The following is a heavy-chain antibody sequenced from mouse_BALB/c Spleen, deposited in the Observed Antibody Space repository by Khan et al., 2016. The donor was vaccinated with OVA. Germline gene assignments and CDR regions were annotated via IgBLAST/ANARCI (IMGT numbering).Heavy chain of an antibody. J-gene: IGHJ4*01. CDR2: IWSDGST. CDR3: ARQPYYHYYIMDY. Sequence: QMQLEESGPGLVAPSQSLSITCTISGFSLTNYGVHWVRQPPGKGLEWLVVIWSDGSTSYNSALKSRLIISKDNSKSQVFLKMNSLQTDDTAMYYCARQPYYHYYIMDYWGKGTSVTVSS. D-gene: IGHD2-10*01. CDR1: GFSLTNYG. V-gene: IGHV2-6-1*01.